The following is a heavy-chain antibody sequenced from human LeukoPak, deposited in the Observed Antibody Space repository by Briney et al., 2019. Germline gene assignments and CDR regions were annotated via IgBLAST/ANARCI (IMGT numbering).Heavy chain of an antibody. CDR3: ARGSEGLRLGELSFLFDY. V-gene: IGHV4-59*01. J-gene: IGHJ4*02. CDR2: IYYSGST. Sequence: SETLSLTCTVSGGSISSYYWSWIRQPPGKGLEWIGYIYYSGSTNYNPSLKSRATISVGTSKNQFSLKLSSVTAADTAVYYCARGSEGLRLGELSFLFDYWGQGTLVTVSS. CDR1: GGSISSYY. D-gene: IGHD3-16*02.